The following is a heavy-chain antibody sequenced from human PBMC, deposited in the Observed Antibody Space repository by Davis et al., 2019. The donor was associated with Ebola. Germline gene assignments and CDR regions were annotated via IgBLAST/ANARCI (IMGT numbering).Heavy chain of an antibody. J-gene: IGHJ6*02. CDR3: SKEMAAGLLAYYYYGMDV. V-gene: IGHV3-73*01. Sequence: GGSLRLSCAASGFTFSGSAMHWVRQASGKGLEWVGRIRSKANSYATAYAASVKGRFTISRDDSKNTAYLQMNRLKTEDTAVYYCSKEMAAGLLAYYYYGMDVWGQGTTVTVSS. CDR1: GFTFSGSA. CDR2: IRSKANSYAT. D-gene: IGHD5-24*01.